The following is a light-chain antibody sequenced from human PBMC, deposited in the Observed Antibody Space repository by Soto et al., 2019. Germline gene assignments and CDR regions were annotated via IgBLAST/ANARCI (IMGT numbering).Light chain of an antibody. CDR1: QTVSTY. CDR2: GAS. CDR3: LQHNSYPWT. V-gene: IGKV3-11*01. J-gene: IGKJ1*01. Sequence: EVVLTQSPGTLSLSPGERATLSCRARQTVSTYLSWYQHKPGQAPRLLIYGASNRATGIPARFSGSGSGTDFTLTISSLEPEDFATYYCLQHNSYPWTFGQGTKVDIK.